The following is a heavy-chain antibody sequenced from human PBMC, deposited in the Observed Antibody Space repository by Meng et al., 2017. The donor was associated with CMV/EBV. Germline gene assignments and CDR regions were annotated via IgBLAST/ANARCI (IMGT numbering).Heavy chain of an antibody. CDR1: GFTFSSYG. D-gene: IGHD4-11*01. V-gene: IGHV3-30*02. Sequence: EGSLRLSCAPSGFTFSSYGMHWVRQAPGKGLEWVAFIRYDGSNKYYADSVKGRFTISRDNSKNTLYLQMNSLRAEDTAVYYCAKPPYDYSNLYYFGYWGQGTLVTVSS. CDR3: AKPPYDYSNLYYFGY. CDR2: IRYDGSNK. J-gene: IGHJ4*02.